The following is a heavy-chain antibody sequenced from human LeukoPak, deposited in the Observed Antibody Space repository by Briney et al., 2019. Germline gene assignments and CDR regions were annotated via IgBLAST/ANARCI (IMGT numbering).Heavy chain of an antibody. D-gene: IGHD3-10*01. CDR1: GGSISSYY. V-gene: IGHV4-4*07. CDR3: ARDPTGSAGFNWFDP. Sequence: SETLSLTRTVSGGSISSYYWSWIRQPAGKGLEWIGRIYTSGSTNYNPSLKSRVTMSVDTSKNQFSLKLSSVTAADTAVYYCARDPTGSAGFNWFDPWGQGTLVTVSS. CDR2: IYTSGST. J-gene: IGHJ5*02.